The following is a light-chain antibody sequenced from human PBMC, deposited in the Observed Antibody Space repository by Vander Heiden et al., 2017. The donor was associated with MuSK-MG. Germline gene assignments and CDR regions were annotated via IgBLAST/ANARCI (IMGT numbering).Light chain of an antibody. V-gene: IGKV3-20*01. CDR3: QRYGGEPQT. Sequence: EIVLTQSSGTLSLSPGERATLSCRASRSVSSSSLAWYQQKPGQAPRLLIYGASTRATGIPDRFSGSGSGTDFTLTISRLDPEDFAVYYCQRYGGEPQTLGQGTKVEIK. CDR2: GAS. J-gene: IGKJ1*01. CDR1: RSVSSSS.